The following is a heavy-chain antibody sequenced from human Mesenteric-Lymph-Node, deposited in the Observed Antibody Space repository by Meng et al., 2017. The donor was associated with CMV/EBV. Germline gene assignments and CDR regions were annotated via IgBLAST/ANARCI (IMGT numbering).Heavy chain of an antibody. J-gene: IGHJ6*02. CDR3: ALALRFLVGYGMDV. D-gene: IGHD3-3*01. V-gene: IGHV1-69*05. Sequence: SVKVSCKASGGTFSSYAISWVRQAPGQGLEWMGGIITIFGTANYAQKFQGRVTITTDESTSTAYMELSSLRSEDTAVYYCALALRFLVGYGMDVWGQGTTVTVSS. CDR2: IITIFGTA. CDR1: GGTFSSYA.